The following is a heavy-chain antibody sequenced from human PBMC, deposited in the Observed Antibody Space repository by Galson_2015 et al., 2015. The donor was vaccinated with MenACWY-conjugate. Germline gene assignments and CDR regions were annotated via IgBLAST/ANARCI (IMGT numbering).Heavy chain of an antibody. CDR3: ARHGGSYSFDY. J-gene: IGHJ4*02. V-gene: IGHV4-59*08. Sequence: ETLSLTCTVSGGSISSYYWSWIRQPPGKGLEWIGYIYYSGSPNYNPSLKSRVTISVDTSKNQFSLKLNSVTAADTAVYYCARHGGSYSFDYWGQGTLVTVSS. D-gene: IGHD1-26*01. CDR1: GGSISSYY. CDR2: IYYSGSP.